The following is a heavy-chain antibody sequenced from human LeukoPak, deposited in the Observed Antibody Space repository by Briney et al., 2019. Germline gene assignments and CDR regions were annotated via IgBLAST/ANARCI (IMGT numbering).Heavy chain of an antibody. Sequence: SETLSLTCSVSGGSISRSSYYWGWTRQPPGKGLEWIGSIYYSGSTYYNPSLKSRVTISVDTSRNQFSLKLGSVTAADTAVHYCARHGSIATGAFTYWGQGTLATVSS. CDR3: ARHGSIATGAFTY. CDR1: GGSISRSSYY. J-gene: IGHJ4*02. V-gene: IGHV4-39*01. CDR2: IYYSGST. D-gene: IGHD6-13*01.